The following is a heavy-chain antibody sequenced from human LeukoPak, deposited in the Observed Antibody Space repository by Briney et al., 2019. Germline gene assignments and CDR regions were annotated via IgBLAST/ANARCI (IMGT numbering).Heavy chain of an antibody. Sequence: SETLSLTCAVSGGSISSGGYSWSWIRQPPGKGLEWIGYIYYSGSTYYNPSLKSRVTISVDTSKNQFSLKLSSVTAADTAVYYCARGDLAIFFDYWGQGTLVTVSS. J-gene: IGHJ4*02. CDR1: GGSISSGGYS. CDR3: ARGDLAIFFDY. V-gene: IGHV4-30-4*07. D-gene: IGHD2-21*02. CDR2: IYYSGST.